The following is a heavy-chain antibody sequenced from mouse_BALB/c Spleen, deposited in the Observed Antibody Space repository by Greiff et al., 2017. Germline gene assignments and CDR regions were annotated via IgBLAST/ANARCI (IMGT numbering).Heavy chain of an antibody. CDR2: ISSGGSYT. J-gene: IGHJ3*01. CDR1: GFTFSSYG. V-gene: IGHV5-6*02. Sequence: DVMLVESGGDLVKPGGSLKLSCAASGFTFSSYGMSWVRQTPDKRLEWVATISSGGSYTYYPDSVKGRFTISRDNAKNTLYLQMSSLKSEDTAMYYCARQGRSGEFAYWGQGTLVTVSA. CDR3: ARQGRSGEFAY.